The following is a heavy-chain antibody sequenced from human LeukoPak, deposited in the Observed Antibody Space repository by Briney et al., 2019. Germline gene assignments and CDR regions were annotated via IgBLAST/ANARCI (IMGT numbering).Heavy chain of an antibody. J-gene: IGHJ5*02. CDR3: ARVGMTTVTMGWFDP. V-gene: IGHV3-30*04. CDR1: GFTFSSYA. CDR2: ISYGGSNK. Sequence: PGGSLRLSCAASGFTFSSYAMHWVRQAPGKGLEWVAVISYGGSNKYYTDSVKGRFTISRDNSKNTLYLQMNSLRTEDTAVYYCARVGMTTVTMGWFDPWGQGTLVTVSS. D-gene: IGHD4-17*01.